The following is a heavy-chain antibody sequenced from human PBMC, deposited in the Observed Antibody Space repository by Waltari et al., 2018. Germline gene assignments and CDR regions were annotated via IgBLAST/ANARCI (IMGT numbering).Heavy chain of an antibody. V-gene: IGHV4-59*01. CDR3: ARDLATDYALTY. CDR1: GGSISSYY. CDR2: IYYSGST. J-gene: IGHJ4*02. Sequence: QVQLQESGPGLVKPSETLSLTCTVSGGSISSYYWSWIRQPPGKGLEWIGYIYYSGSTNYNPALKSRVTISVDTSKNQFSLKLSSVTAADTAVYYCARDLATDYALTYWGQGTLVTVSS. D-gene: IGHD4-17*01.